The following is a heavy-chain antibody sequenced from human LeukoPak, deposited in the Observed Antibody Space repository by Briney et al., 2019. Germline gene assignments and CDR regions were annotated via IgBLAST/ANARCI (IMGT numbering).Heavy chain of an antibody. D-gene: IGHD3-3*01. CDR2: IYYSGST. J-gene: IGHJ5*02. CDR3: ARLGNYDFWSGYSKPGKYNWFDP. CDR1: GGSISSSSYS. Sequence: SETLSLTCTVSGGSISSSSYSWGWIRRPPGKGLEWIGSIYYSGSTYYNPSLKSRVTISVDTSKNQFSLKLSSVTAADTAVYYCARLGNYDFWSGYSKPGKYNWFDPWGQGTLVTVSS. V-gene: IGHV4-39*01.